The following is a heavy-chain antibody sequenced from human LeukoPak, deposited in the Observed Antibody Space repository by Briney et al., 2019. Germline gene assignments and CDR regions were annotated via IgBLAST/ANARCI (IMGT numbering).Heavy chain of an antibody. Sequence: GGSLRLSCAASGFTFSSSTMNWARQAPGKGLEWVSSISSSSNYIYYADSVKGRFTISRDNAKNSLYLQMNSLRADDTAVYYCVRIPNSANFPNWFDPWGQGTLVTVSS. CDR2: ISSSSNYI. CDR1: GFTFSSST. CDR3: VRIPNSANFPNWFDP. D-gene: IGHD4/OR15-4a*01. V-gene: IGHV3-21*01. J-gene: IGHJ5*02.